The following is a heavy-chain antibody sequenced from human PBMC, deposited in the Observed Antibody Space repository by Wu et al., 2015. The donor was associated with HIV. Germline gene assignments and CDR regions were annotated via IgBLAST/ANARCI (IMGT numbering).Heavy chain of an antibody. CDR1: GYTFTGSY. D-gene: IGHD2-21*02. V-gene: IGHV1-18*04. Sequence: QVQLVQSGAEVKKPGASVKISCKASGYTFTGSYMHWVRQAPGQGLEWMGWISTYNGDTNFAQKFQGRLTMTTATSSSTAYMELRSLKSDDTAVYFCARTVTGHDYFDLWGQGSLVTVSS. CDR3: ARTVTGHDYFDL. J-gene: IGHJ4*02. CDR2: ISTYNGDT.